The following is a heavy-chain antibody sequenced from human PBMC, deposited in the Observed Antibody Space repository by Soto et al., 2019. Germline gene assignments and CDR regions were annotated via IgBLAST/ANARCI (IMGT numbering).Heavy chain of an antibody. CDR2: IIPIFGTA. J-gene: IGHJ4*02. Sequence: VQLVESGGGVVQPGRSLRLSCAASGFTFSSYAISWVRQAPGQGLEWMGGIIPIFGTANYAQKFQGRVTITADESTSTAYMELSSLRSEDTAVYYCARDLSPYSSGWGYWGQGTLVTVSS. CDR1: GFTFSSYA. V-gene: IGHV1-69*01. CDR3: ARDLSPYSSGWGY. D-gene: IGHD6-19*01.